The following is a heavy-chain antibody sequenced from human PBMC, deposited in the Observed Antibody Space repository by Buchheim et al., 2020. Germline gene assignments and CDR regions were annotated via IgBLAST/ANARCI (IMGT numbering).Heavy chain of an antibody. J-gene: IGHJ4*02. D-gene: IGHD6-13*01. CDR2: IKQDGSEK. CDR3: ASQYYSSSWLNY. CDR1: GFTFSSYS. V-gene: IGHV3-7*01. Sequence: EVQLVESGGGLVQPGGSLRLSCAASGFTFSSYSMNWVRQAPGKGLGWVANIKQDGSEKYYVDSVKGRFTISRDNAKNSLYLQMNSLRAEDTAVYYCASQYYSSSWLNYWGQGTL.